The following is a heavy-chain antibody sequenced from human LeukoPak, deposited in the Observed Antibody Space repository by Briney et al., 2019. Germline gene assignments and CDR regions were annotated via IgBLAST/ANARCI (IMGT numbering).Heavy chain of an antibody. Sequence: GGSLRLSCAASGFTFSSYWMNWVRQAPGKGLEWVANIKQDGSEKYYVDSVEGRFTISRDNAKDSLYLQMNSLRAEDTAVYYCARDRAAPTSEFVWFAEDSWGQGTLVTVSS. J-gene: IGHJ4*02. V-gene: IGHV3-7*04. CDR1: GFTFSSYW. D-gene: IGHD3-10*01. CDR2: IKQDGSEK. CDR3: ARDRAAPTSEFVWFAEDS.